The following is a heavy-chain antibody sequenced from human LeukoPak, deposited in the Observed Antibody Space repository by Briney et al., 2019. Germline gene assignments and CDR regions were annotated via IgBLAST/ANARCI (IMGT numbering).Heavy chain of an antibody. CDR1: GFTFSSYG. Sequence: PGRSLRLSCAASGFTFSSYGMHWVRQALGKGLEWVAVISYDGSNKYYADSVKGRFTISRDNSKNTLYLQMNSLRAEDTAVYYCAKDNGDYGYFDYWGQGTLVTVSS. V-gene: IGHV3-30*18. D-gene: IGHD4-17*01. J-gene: IGHJ4*02. CDR3: AKDNGDYGYFDY. CDR2: ISYDGSNK.